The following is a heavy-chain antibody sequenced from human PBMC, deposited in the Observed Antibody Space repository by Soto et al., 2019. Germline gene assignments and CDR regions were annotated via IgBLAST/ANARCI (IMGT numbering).Heavy chain of an antibody. CDR1: GFTFSSYA. CDR2: ISGSGGST. V-gene: IGHV3-23*01. CDR3: AKAQQLVHFDY. D-gene: IGHD6-6*01. J-gene: IGHJ4*02. Sequence: GGSLRLSCAASGFTFSSYAMSWVRQAPGKGLEWVSAISGSGGSTYYADSVKGRFTTSRDNSKNTLYLQMNSLRAEDTAVCYCAKAQQLVHFDYWGQGTLVTVSS.